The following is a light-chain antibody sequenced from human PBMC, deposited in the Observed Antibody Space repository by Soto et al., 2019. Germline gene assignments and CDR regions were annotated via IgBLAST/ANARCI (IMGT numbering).Light chain of an antibody. J-gene: IGLJ3*02. CDR3: SSYTTSSTHWV. CDR1: SSDDGGYNY. V-gene: IGLV2-14*01. CDR2: EVS. Sequence: QSALTQPASVSGSPGQSIAISCTGTSSDDGGYNYVSWYQQHPGKARELMIYEVSNRPSGVSNRFSGSKSGNTASLTISGLQAEDEADYYCSSYTTSSTHWVFGGGAKLTVL.